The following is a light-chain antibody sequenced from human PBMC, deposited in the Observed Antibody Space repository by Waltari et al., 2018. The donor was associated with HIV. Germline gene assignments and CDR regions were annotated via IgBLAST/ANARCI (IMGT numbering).Light chain of an antibody. V-gene: IGKV1-39*01. CDR1: QNIYSF. CDR3: QHGHTTPRT. Sequence: DIQMTQSPSSLSAAVGDSVNITCRASQNIYSFLNWYQHKPGKVPKVLIYAASTLENGVPSRFRGTGSSTDFTLTINNVQPEDFATYFCQHGHTTPRTFSQGTNVEIK. CDR2: AAS. J-gene: IGKJ2*01.